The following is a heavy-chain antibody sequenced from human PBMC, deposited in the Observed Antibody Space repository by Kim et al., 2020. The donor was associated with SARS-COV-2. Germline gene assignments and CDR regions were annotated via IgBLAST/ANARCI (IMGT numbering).Heavy chain of an antibody. CDR2: YTSGRT. CDR3: ASALGH. Sequence: YTSGRTNYNPPLQSRVTMSVDVSKNQFSLKLSSVAAADTAVYYCASALGHWGQGTLVTVSS. V-gene: IGHV4-4*07. D-gene: IGHD3-16*02. J-gene: IGHJ4*02.